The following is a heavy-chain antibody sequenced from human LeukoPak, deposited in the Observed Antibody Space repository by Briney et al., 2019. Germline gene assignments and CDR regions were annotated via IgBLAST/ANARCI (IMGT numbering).Heavy chain of an antibody. J-gene: IGHJ4*02. CDR1: GYTFTSYG. CDR2: ISAYNGNT. CDR3: ATETYYYDSSGYYLFDY. Sequence: ASVKVSCKASGYTFTSYGISWVRQAPGQGLEWMGWISAYNGNTNYAQKLQGRVTMTTDTSTSTAYMELRSLRSDDTAVYYCATETYYYDSSGYYLFDYWGQGTLVTVSS. D-gene: IGHD3-22*01. V-gene: IGHV1-18*01.